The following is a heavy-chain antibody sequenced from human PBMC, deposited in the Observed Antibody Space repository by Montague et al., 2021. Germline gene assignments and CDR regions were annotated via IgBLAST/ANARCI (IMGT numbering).Heavy chain of an antibody. Sequence: SETLSLTCSVSGGSVNGYDWGWIRQPGGKGLEWIGYMRSSGSPNYNPSFKSRLAISIDRSRNQFSLELSFVTAADTAIYFCGGDYWGSIDYWGHGILVTVSS. CDR2: MRSSGSP. V-gene: IGHV4-59*02. CDR3: GGDYWGSIDY. CDR1: GGSVNGYD. J-gene: IGHJ4*01. D-gene: IGHD7-27*01.